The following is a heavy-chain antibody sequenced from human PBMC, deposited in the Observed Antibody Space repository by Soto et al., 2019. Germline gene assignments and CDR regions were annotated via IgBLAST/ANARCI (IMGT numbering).Heavy chain of an antibody. J-gene: IGHJ5*02. D-gene: IGHD5-18*01. CDR1: GYTFTNND. CDR2: MNPGSGDT. Sequence: ASVKVSCKASGYTFTNNDVSWVRQATGQGLEWVGWMNPGSGDTGYAQKFQGRVTMTRDISIATAYMELNSLTSEDTAIYYCARMESFGSLNWFDPWGQGTLVTVSS. CDR3: ARMESFGSLNWFDP. V-gene: IGHV1-8*02.